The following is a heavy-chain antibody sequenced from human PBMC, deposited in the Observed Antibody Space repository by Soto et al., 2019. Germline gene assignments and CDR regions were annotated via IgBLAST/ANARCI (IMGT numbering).Heavy chain of an antibody. J-gene: IGHJ5*02. D-gene: IGHD5-18*01. CDR1: GYTFTNND. CDR2: MNPGSGDT. Sequence: ASVKVSCKASGYTFTNNDVSWVRQATGQGLEWVGWMNPGSGDTGYAQKFQGRVTMTRDISIATAYMELNSLTSEDTAIYYCARMESFGSLNWFDPWGQGTLVTVSS. CDR3: ARMESFGSLNWFDP. V-gene: IGHV1-8*02.